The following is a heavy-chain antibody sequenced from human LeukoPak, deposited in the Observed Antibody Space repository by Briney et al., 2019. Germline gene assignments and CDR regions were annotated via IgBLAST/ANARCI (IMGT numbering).Heavy chain of an antibody. CDR2: INPNSGGT. V-gene: IGHV1-2*02. Sequence: ASVKVSCKASGYTFTGYYMHWVRQAPGQGLEWMGWINPNSGGTNYAQKFQGRVTMTRDTSISTAYMELSRLRSDDTAVYYCARVTTVTTVNFDYWGQGTLVTVSS. CDR1: GYTFTGYY. D-gene: IGHD4-17*01. J-gene: IGHJ4*02. CDR3: ARVTTVTTVNFDY.